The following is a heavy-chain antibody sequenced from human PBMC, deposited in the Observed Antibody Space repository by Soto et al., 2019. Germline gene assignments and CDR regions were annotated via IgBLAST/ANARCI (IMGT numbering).Heavy chain of an antibody. CDR2: IWYDGSNK. CDR3: ARDQGFLEWLLKNYYYHGMDV. J-gene: IGHJ6*02. CDR1: GFTFSSYG. D-gene: IGHD3-3*01. V-gene: IGHV3-33*01. Sequence: GGSLRLSCAASGFTFSSYGMHWVRQAPGKGLEWVAVIWYDGSNKYYADSVKGRFTISRDNAKNTMYLQMNSLRDEDTDVYYGARDQGFLEWLLKNYYYHGMDVWDQGTTVTVAS.